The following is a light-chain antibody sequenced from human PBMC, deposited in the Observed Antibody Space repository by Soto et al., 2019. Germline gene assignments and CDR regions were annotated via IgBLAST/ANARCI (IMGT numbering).Light chain of an antibody. CDR3: SSYTSRSTNVV. J-gene: IGLJ2*01. V-gene: IGLV2-14*01. CDR1: SSDVGGYNY. Sequence: QSALTQPASVSGSPGQSITISCTGTSSDVGGYNYVSWYQQHPGKAPKLMIYEVSNRPSGVSNRFSGSKSGNTASLTISGRQADDEADYYCSSYTSRSTNVVFGGGTKLTVL. CDR2: EVS.